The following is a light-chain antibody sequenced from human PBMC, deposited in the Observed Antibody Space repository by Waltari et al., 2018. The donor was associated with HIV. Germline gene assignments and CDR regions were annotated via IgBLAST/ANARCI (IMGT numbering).Light chain of an antibody. Sequence: QSVLTQPPSVSGAPGQRVAISCTGGGSNMGAGYDVQWYQQLPGTAPKLLLYGNTNRPSGVPDRFSGSKSGTSASLAITGLQAEDEADYYCQSFDSSLNGILFGGGTKLTVL. CDR1: GSNMGAGYD. V-gene: IGLV1-40*01. CDR2: GNT. J-gene: IGLJ2*01. CDR3: QSFDSSLNGIL.